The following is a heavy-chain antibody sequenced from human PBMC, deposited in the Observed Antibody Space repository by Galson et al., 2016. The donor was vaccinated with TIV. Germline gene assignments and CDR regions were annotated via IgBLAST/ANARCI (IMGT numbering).Heavy chain of an antibody. J-gene: IGHJ6*02. CDR2: ISDGGNT. V-gene: IGHV3-66*02. D-gene: IGHD2-8*01. Sequence: SLRLSCAASGLSVSINYMTRVRQAPGKGLEWVSLISDGGNTYYPDSVKGRFTISRDNSKNTLYLQMNSLRLEDTAVYYCARDRMVDATYYYYYYGMDVWGQGTAVTVSS. CDR1: GLSVSINY. CDR3: ARDRMVDATYYYYYYGMDV.